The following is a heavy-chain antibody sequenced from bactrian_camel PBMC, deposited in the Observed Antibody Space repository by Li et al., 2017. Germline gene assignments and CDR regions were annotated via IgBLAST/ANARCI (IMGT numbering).Heavy chain of an antibody. J-gene: IGHJ6*01. V-gene: IGHV3S53*01. CDR1: GYSTNGSYC. Sequence: HVQLVESGGGSVQAGGSLRLSCKVSGYSTNGSYCLAWFRQAPGKEREGVATIERDGKTTYADSVRGRFTISQDYANNTVYLQMNSLKPEDSADYYCAADRALDDDCYVGSLYTDFAYWGQGTQVTVS. CDR3: AADRALDDDCYVGSLYTDFAY. CDR2: IERDGKT. D-gene: IGHD3*01.